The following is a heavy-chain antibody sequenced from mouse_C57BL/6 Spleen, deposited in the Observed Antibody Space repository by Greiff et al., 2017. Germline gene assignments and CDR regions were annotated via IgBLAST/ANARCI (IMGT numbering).Heavy chain of an antibody. D-gene: IGHD2-10*01. CDR1: GFSLTSYG. Sequence: VKLMESGPGLVQPSQSLSITCTVSGFSLTSYGVHWVRQSPGKGLEWLGVIWSGGSTDYNAAFISRLSISKDNSKSQVFFKMNSLQADDTAIYYCARRTGAYYGYAMDYWGQGTSVTVSS. CDR3: ARRTGAYYGYAMDY. V-gene: IGHV2-2*01. CDR2: IWSGGST. J-gene: IGHJ4*01.